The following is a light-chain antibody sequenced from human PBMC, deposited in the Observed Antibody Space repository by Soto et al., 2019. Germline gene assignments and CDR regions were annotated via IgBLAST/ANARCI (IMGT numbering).Light chain of an antibody. CDR1: QNIRFW. CDR3: QQAHSFPLT. V-gene: IGKV1D-12*01. CDR2: GAS. Sequence: DIQMNQSPSSVSASIGDRVTITCRASQNIRFWLAWYQQKPGKAPEPLIRGASSLQPGVPSRFSGSGSGTDFTLTLLSLQPEDFATYYCQQAHSFPLTFGGGTKVEI. J-gene: IGKJ4*01.